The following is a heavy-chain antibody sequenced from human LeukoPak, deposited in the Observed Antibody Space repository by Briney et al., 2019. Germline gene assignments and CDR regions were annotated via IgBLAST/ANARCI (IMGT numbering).Heavy chain of an antibody. V-gene: IGHV3-20*04. J-gene: IGHJ4*02. CDR1: GISSDDYG. CDR3: ARDLSSTWYSLAY. CDR2: INWDGGAT. Sequence: GGSLRLSCEASGISSDDYGMSWVRHDPGKGLEWVSGINWDGGATSYADSVKGRFTISRDNANNFSYLQMNSLRAEDTAFYYCARDLSSTWYSLAYWGQGTLVTVSS. D-gene: IGHD2-2*01.